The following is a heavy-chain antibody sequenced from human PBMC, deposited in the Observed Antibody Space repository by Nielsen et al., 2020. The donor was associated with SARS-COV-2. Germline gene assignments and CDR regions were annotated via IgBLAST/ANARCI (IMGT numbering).Heavy chain of an antibody. CDR1: GGSFSGYY. CDR3: ARRYTSMGFIDN. Sequence: SETLSLTCAVYGGSFSGYYWSWIRQPPGKGLEWIGEINHSGSTNYNPSLKSRATISVDTSKNQFSLKLNPVTAADTAVYYCARRYTSMGFIDNWGQGTLVTVSS. D-gene: IGHD5-18*01. CDR2: INHSGST. V-gene: IGHV4-34*01. J-gene: IGHJ4*02.